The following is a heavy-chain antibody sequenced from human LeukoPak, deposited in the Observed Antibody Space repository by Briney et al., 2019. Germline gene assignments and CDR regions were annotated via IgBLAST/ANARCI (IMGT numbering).Heavy chain of an antibody. Sequence: GGSLRLSCAASGFTFSTYAMSWVRQAPGKGLEWVSAISGSGGSAYYADSVRGRFTISRDNSKNTLYLQMNSLKTEDTAVYYCTTDLQQWLVRGALFDYWGQGTLVTVSS. J-gene: IGHJ4*02. CDR3: TTDLQQWLVRGALFDY. V-gene: IGHV3-23*01. D-gene: IGHD6-19*01. CDR1: GFTFSTYA. CDR2: ISGSGGSA.